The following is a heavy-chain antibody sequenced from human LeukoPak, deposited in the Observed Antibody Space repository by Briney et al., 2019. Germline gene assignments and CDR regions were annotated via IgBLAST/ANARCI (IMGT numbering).Heavy chain of an antibody. CDR1: GFTFSSYG. D-gene: IGHD4-17*01. Sequence: RGSLRLSCAASGFTFSSYGTHWVRQAPGKGLEWVAVIWYDGSNKYYADSVKGRFTISRDNSKNTLYLQMNSLRAEDTAVYYCAKQISRGDYVSSFDYWGQGTLVTVSS. V-gene: IGHV3-33*06. CDR2: IWYDGSNK. CDR3: AKQISRGDYVSSFDY. J-gene: IGHJ4*02.